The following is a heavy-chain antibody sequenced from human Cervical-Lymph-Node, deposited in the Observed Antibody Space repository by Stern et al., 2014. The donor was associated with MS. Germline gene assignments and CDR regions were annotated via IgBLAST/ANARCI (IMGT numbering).Heavy chain of an antibody. CDR1: GYKFSAYE. CDR3: ARSLCSGADDCYLNYFDP. Sequence: QVQLGQSGAAMKKPGASVKVSCEASGYKFSAYEMNWLRQAPGQGLEWMGKINPYNGDTKSAQKFLGRVTMTRDTSMGTAYMELSSLRSDDTAVYYCARSLCSGADDCYLNYFDPWGQGTLVTVSA. CDR2: INPYNGDT. D-gene: IGHD2-21*02. V-gene: IGHV1-2*02. J-gene: IGHJ5*02.